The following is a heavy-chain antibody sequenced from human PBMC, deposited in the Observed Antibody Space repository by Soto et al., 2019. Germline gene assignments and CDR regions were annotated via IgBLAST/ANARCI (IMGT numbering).Heavy chain of an antibody. CDR3: AKDVGYSSSCWFY. CDR1: GFTFSSYG. J-gene: IGHJ4*02. CDR2: ISYDGSNK. D-gene: IGHD6-13*01. V-gene: IGHV3-30*18. Sequence: QVQLVESGGGVVQPGRSLRLSCAASGFTFSSYGMHWVRQAPGKGLEWVAVISYDGSNKYYADSVKGRFTISRDNSKITMYLQMNSLRAEDTAVYYCAKDVGYSSSCWFYWGQGTLVTVSS.